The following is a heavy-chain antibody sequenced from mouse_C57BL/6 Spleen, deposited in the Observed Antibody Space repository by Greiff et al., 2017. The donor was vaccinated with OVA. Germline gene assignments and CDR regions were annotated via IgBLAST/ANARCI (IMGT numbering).Heavy chain of an antibody. Sequence: VHVKQSGPELVKPGDSVKISCKASGYSFTGYFMNWVMQSHGKSLEWIGRINPYNGDTFYNQKFKGKATLTVDKSSSTAHMELRSLTSEDSAVYYCARGYYGSSYAMDYWGQGTSVTVSS. V-gene: IGHV1-20*01. CDR1: GYSFTGYF. CDR2: INPYNGDT. CDR3: ARGYYGSSYAMDY. J-gene: IGHJ4*01. D-gene: IGHD1-1*01.